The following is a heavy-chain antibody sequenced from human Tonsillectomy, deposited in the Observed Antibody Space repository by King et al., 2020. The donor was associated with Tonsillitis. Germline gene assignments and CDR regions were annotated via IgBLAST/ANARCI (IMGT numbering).Heavy chain of an antibody. D-gene: IGHD6-19*01. J-gene: IGHJ4*02. V-gene: IGHV4-34*01. Sequence: VQLQQWGAGLLKPSETLSLTCAVYGGSFSGYYWSWIRQPPGKGLEWIGEINHSGSTNYNPSLKSRGTRSVDTSKNQFSLKLVSVTAADTAVYYCGRGGWYYFDYWGQGTLVTVSS. CDR3: GRGGWYYFDY. CDR2: INHSGST. CDR1: GGSFSGYY.